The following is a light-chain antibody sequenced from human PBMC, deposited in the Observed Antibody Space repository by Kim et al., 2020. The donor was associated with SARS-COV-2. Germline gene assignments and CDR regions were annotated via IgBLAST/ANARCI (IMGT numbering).Light chain of an antibody. CDR3: QQYNTWLIT. CDR2: GAT. V-gene: IGKV3D-15*01. Sequence: VSPGERAPLSCRASQSVSTNLAWYQQKPGQAPRLLIYGATTRATGIPARIGGSGSGTEFTLTISSLQSEDFAVYYCQQYNTWLITFGQGTRLEIK. J-gene: IGKJ5*01. CDR1: QSVSTN.